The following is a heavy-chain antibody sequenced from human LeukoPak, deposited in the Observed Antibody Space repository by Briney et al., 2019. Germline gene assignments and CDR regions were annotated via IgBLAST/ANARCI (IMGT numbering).Heavy chain of an antibody. CDR1: GGSVSRTNW. J-gene: IGHJ4*02. D-gene: IGHD6-25*01. Sequence: SETLSLTRRVSGGSVSRTNWWTWIRQPPGKGLEWIGGVHLDGRSNINPSLKSRLTMSVDLSENHVSLKLTSVTAADTAVYYCAREGGFYRPLDYSGQGTLVTVS. V-gene: IGHV4-4*02. CDR2: VHLDGRS. CDR3: AREGGFYRPLDY.